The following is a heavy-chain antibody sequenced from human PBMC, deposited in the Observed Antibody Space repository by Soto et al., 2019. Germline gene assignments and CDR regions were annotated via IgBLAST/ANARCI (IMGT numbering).Heavy chain of an antibody. Sequence: SETLSLTCTVSGGSISSYYWSWIRQPPGKGLEWIGYIYYSGSTNYNPSLKSRVTISVDTSKNQFSLKLSSVTAADTAVYYCARLIRLRFQVVAFDIWGQGTMVTVSS. CDR3: ARLIRLRFQVVAFDI. D-gene: IGHD5-12*01. CDR1: GGSISSYY. V-gene: IGHV4-59*08. J-gene: IGHJ3*02. CDR2: IYYSGST.